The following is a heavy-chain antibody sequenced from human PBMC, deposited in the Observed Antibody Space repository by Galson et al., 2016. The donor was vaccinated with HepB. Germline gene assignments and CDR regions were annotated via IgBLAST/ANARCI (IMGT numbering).Heavy chain of an antibody. D-gene: IGHD3-22*01. V-gene: IGHV3-33*01. Sequence: SLRLSCAASGFTFSSYGMHWVRQAPGKGLEWVAAIWYDGSNKYYADSVKGRFTISRDYSKNTLYLQMNSLRAEDTAVYSCAREGYYYDSRSNAFDIWGQGPMAPASS. CDR3: AREGYYYDSRSNAFDI. J-gene: IGHJ3*02. CDR1: GFTFSSYG. CDR2: IWYDGSNK.